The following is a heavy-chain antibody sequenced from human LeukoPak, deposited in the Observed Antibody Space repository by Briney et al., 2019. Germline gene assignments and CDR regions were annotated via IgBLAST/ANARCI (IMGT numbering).Heavy chain of an antibody. CDR3: ARDRGWFDP. Sequence: GGSLRLSCAASRLIVSSNYMAWVRQAPGKGLEWVSVIYSGGNTYYADSVKGRFTISRDNSKNTLYLQMNSLRAEDTAVYYCARDRGWFDPWGLGTLVTVSS. CDR2: IYSGGNT. J-gene: IGHJ5*02. CDR1: RLIVSSNY. V-gene: IGHV3-66*01.